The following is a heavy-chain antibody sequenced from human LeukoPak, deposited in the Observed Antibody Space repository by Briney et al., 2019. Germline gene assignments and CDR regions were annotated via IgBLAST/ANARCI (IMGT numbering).Heavy chain of an antibody. V-gene: IGHV4-30-2*01. CDR1: GGSISSGGYS. J-gene: IGHJ3*02. D-gene: IGHD2-21*01. CDR2: IYHSGST. CDR3: ARVANVVVMADAFDI. Sequence: PSETLSLTCAVSGGSISSGGYSWSWIRQPPGKGLEWIGYIYHSGSTYYNPSLKSRVTISVDRSKNQFSLKLSSVIAADTAVYYCARVANVVVMADAFDIWGQGTMVTVSS.